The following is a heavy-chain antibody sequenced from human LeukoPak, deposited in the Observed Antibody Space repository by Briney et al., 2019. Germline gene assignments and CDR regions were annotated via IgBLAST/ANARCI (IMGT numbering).Heavy chain of an antibody. D-gene: IGHD3-10*01. J-gene: IGHJ4*02. CDR3: ARGAYGYFDY. CDR2: INHSGST. CDR1: GFTFSNYW. V-gene: IGHV4-34*01. Sequence: GSLRLSCTASGFTFSNYWMHWVRQAPGKGLEWIGEINHSGSTNYNPSLKSRVTISVDTSKNQFSLKLSSVTAADTAVYYCARGAYGYFDYWGQGTLVTVSS.